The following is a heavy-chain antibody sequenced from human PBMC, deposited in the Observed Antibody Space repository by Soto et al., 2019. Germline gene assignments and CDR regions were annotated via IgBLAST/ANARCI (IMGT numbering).Heavy chain of an antibody. CDR1: GFTFSSYW. CDR3: ARVELLRHYYGMDV. J-gene: IGHJ6*02. Sequence: GGSLRLSCAVSGFTFSSYWMSWVRQAPGRGLEWVSTIANGGSEKFYVDSVKGRFTISRDNTKNSLYLQMNSLRAEDTAVYYCARVELLRHYYGMDVWGQGTTVTVSS. D-gene: IGHD1-26*01. CDR2: IANGGSEK. V-gene: IGHV3-7*01.